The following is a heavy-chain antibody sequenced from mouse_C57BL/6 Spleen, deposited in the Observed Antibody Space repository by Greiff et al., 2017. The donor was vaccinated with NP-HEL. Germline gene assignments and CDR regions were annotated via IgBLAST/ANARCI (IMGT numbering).Heavy chain of an antibody. V-gene: IGHV5-17*01. J-gene: IGHJ4*01. CDR3: ARTGTTVVAPYAMDY. CDR2: ISSGSSTI. CDR1: GFTFSDYG. D-gene: IGHD1-1*01. Sequence: EVQGVESGGGLVKPGGSLKLSCAASGFTFSDYGMHWVRQAPEKGLEWVAYISSGSSTIYYADTVKGRFTISRDNAKNTLFLQMTSLRSEDTAMYYCARTGTTVVAPYAMDYWGQGTSVTVSS.